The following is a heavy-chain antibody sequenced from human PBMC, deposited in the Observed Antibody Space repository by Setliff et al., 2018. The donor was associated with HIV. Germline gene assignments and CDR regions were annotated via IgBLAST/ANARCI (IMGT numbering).Heavy chain of an antibody. V-gene: IGHV4-61*02. D-gene: IGHD6-19*01. CDR2: IYTSGST. CDR1: GGSISSGSYY. Sequence: SETLSLTCTVSGGSISSGSYYWSWIRQPAGKGLEWIGRIYTSGSTNYNPSLKSRVTISVDTSKNQFSLKLSSVTAADTAVYYCARDRCSGCYRSDYWGQGTLVTVSS. CDR3: ARDRCSGCYRSDY. J-gene: IGHJ4*02.